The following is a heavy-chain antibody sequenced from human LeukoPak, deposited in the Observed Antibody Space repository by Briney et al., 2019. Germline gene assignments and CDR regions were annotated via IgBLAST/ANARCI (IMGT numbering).Heavy chain of an antibody. V-gene: IGHV3-23*01. CDR2: IGGSGGST. CDR1: GFTFSSYG. J-gene: IGHJ4*02. Sequence: GGTLRLSCAASGFTFSSYGMSWVRQAPGKGLEWVSAIGGSGGSTHYADSVKGRFTISRDNSKNTLYLQMNSLRAEDTAVYYCAKVGGYSYGGYFDYWGQGTLVTVSS. CDR3: AKVGGYSYGGYFDY. D-gene: IGHD5-18*01.